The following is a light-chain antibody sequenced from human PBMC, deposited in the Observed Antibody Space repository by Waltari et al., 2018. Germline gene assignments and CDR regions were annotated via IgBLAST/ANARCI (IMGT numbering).Light chain of an antibody. CDR1: SSAVGGHTP. CDR3: NSFTDSVTWV. Sequence: QSALTQPAPVSGSPGESITIPCTGTSSAVGGHTPSPWYQHHPGKAPKLMIHDVNKRPSGVSNRFSGSKSGNTASLTISGLQAEDEADYYCNSFTDSVTWVFGGGTKLTVL. CDR2: DVN. J-gene: IGLJ3*02. V-gene: IGLV2-14*03.